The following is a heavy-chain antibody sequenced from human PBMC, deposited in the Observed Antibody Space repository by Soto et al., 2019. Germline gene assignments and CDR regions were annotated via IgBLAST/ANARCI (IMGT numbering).Heavy chain of an antibody. D-gene: IGHD2-21*01. Sequence: ITLKESGPTLVKPTQTLTLTCTFSGFSLNPGGVGEDWVRQPRGKAMEWLALIYWDDDERYRPSLRSRLNNTKHTINNQVVRTMNSRDPEDTTTFYCVRNWRYCGGYYYDGRDAWGQGTTVTVSS. J-gene: IGHJ6*02. V-gene: IGHV2-5*02. CDR2: IYWDDDE. CDR1: GFSLNPGGVG. CDR3: VRNWRYCGGYYYDGRDA.